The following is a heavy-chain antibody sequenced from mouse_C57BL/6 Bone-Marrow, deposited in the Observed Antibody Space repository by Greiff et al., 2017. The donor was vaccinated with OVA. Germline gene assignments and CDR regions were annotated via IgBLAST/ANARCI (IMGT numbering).Heavy chain of an antibody. CDR1: GFTFTDYY. J-gene: IGHJ1*03. D-gene: IGHD1-1*01. Sequence: EVHLVESGGGLVQPGGSLSLSCAASGFTFTDYYMSWVRQPPGKALEWLGFIRNKADGYTTEYSASVKGRFTISRDNSQSILYLQMNALRAEDSATYYCARSPATVVAHWYFDVWGTGTTVTVSS. CDR3: ARSPATVVAHWYFDV. CDR2: IRNKADGYTT. V-gene: IGHV7-3*01.